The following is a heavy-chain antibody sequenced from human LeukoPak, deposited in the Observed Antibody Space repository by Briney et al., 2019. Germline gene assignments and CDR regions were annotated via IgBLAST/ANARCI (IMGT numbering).Heavy chain of an antibody. J-gene: IGHJ4*02. CDR3: ARDARELRAFDY. Sequence: GGSLRLSCAASGFTFSNYAMNWVRQAPGKGLEWVSAIGDSGDITYYADSVKGRFTISRDNSKNTLYLQMNSLRAEDTAVYYCARDARELRAFDYWGQGTLVTVSS. D-gene: IGHD1-26*01. CDR1: GFTFSNYA. V-gene: IGHV3-23*01. CDR2: IGDSGDIT.